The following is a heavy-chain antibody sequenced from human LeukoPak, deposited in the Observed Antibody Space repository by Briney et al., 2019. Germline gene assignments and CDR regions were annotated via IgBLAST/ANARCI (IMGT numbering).Heavy chain of an antibody. CDR2: ISPSSSYI. D-gene: IGHD6-13*01. V-gene: IGHV3-21*01. CDR3: VRVDAAWLY. Sequence: PGGSLRLSCAASGFTFSSYSMNWVRQLPGKGLQWVSSISPSSSYIYYEDSVKGRFTISRDDAKNSLYLQMNSLTVGDTAVYYCVRVDAAWLYWGRGALVTVS. J-gene: IGHJ4*02. CDR1: GFTFSSYS.